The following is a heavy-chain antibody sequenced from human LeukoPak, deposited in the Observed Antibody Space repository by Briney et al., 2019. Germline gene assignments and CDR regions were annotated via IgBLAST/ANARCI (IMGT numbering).Heavy chain of an antibody. Sequence: SSETLSLPCTVSGGSISSYYWRWIRQPPGKGLEWIGYIYYSGSTNYNPSLKSRVTISVDTSKNQFSLKLSSVTAAHTAVYYCARHSGYDSVDYWGQGTLVTVSS. D-gene: IGHD5-12*01. J-gene: IGHJ4*02. CDR1: GGSISSYY. CDR3: ARHSGYDSVDY. CDR2: IYYSGST. V-gene: IGHV4-59*01.